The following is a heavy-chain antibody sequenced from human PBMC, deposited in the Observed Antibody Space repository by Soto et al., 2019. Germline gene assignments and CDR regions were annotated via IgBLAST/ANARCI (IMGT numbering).Heavy chain of an antibody. CDR2: ISYDGSNK. Sequence: PGGSLRLSCAASGFTFSSYGMHWVRQAPGKGLEWVAVISYDGSNKYYADSVKGRFTISRDNSKNTLYLQMNSLRAEDTAVYYCAKDVQLERHHYYYGMAVWAKGPRSPSP. V-gene: IGHV3-30*18. CDR3: AKDVQLERHHYYYGMAV. J-gene: IGHJ6*02. D-gene: IGHD1-1*01. CDR1: GFTFSSYG.